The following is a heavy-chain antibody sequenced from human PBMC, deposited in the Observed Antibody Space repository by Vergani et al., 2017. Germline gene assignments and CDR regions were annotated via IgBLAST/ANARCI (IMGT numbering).Heavy chain of an antibody. CDR2: IYYSGST. J-gene: IGHJ5*02. D-gene: IGHD2/OR15-2a*01. CDR1: GGSISSSSYY. Sequence: QLQLQESGPGLVKPSETLSLTCTVSGGSISSSSYYWGWIRQPPGKGLEWIGSIYYSGSTNYNPSLKSRVTISVDTSKNQFSLKLSSVTAADTAVYYCARGFRQNRMKSLKNWFDPWGQGTLVTVSS. CDR3: ARGFRQNRMKSLKNWFDP. V-gene: IGHV4-39*07.